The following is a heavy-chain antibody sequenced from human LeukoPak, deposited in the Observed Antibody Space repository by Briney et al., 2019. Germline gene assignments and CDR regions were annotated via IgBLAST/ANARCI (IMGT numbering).Heavy chain of an antibody. J-gene: IGHJ4*02. CDR3: AKGIRDGFRYYFDY. D-gene: IGHD3-10*01. Sequence: GGSLRLSCAASGFTFNSYAMTWVRQAPGKGLEWVSHVSGSGGITYYADSVKGRFTISRDNSKNTLYLQMNSLRAEDTAVYYCAKGIRDGFRYYFDYWGQGTLVTVSS. CDR1: GFTFNSYA. V-gene: IGHV3-23*01. CDR2: VSGSGGIT.